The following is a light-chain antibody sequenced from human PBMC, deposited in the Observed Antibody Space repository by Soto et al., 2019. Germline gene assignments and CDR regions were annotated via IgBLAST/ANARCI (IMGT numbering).Light chain of an antibody. J-gene: IGKJ4*01. CDR2: GAS. Sequence: EIVLTQSPGTLSLSPGDGATLSCWARQSVDSSYLAWYQQKPGQAPRLLIYGASSRATGIPDRFSGSGSGTDFTLTISRLEPEDFAVYYCQQYGSSPFTFGGGTKVEIK. CDR1: QSVDSSY. V-gene: IGKV3-20*01. CDR3: QQYGSSPFT.